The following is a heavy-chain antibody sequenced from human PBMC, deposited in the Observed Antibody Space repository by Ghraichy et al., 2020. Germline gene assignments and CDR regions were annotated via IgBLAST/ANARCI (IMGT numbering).Heavy chain of an antibody. CDR2: ISAYNGNT. V-gene: IGHV1-18*04. Sequence: ASMKVSCKASGYTFTSYGISWVRQAPGQGLEWMGWISAYNGNTNYAQKLQGRVTMTTDTSTSTAYMELRSLRSDDTAVYYCARSDYYDSSGYYKGLPDYGMDVWGQGTMVTVSS. D-gene: IGHD3-22*01. CDR1: GYTFTSYG. CDR3: ARSDYYDSSGYYKGLPDYGMDV. J-gene: IGHJ6*02.